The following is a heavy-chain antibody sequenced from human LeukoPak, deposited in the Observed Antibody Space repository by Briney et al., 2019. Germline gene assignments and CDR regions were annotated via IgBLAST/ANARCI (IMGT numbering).Heavy chain of an antibody. CDR1: GFSYDDYA. J-gene: IGHJ4*02. CDR2: ISWNSGSI. V-gene: IGHV3-9*01. D-gene: IGHD6-19*01. Sequence: GGSLRLSCAVSGFSYDDYAMHWVRQAPGKGLERVSGISWNSGSIGYAESVKGRFTISRDNAKNSLYLQMNSLRAEDTALYYCATSSREGEDSSGWASFDYWGQGTLVTVSS. CDR3: ATSSREGEDSSGWASFDY.